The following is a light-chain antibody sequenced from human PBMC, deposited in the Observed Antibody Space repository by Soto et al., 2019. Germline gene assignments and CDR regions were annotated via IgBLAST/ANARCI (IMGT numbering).Light chain of an antibody. CDR3: CSYTTSSTYV. CDR2: DVS. CDR1: NRDVSSYNF. Sequence: QSVLTQPASVSGSPGQSITISCTGTNRDVSSYNFVSWYQQHPGKAPKLIIFDVSDRPSGVSHRFSGSKSGNTASLTISGLQAEDEADYYCCSYTTSSTYVFGTGTKLTVL. J-gene: IGLJ1*01. V-gene: IGLV2-14*03.